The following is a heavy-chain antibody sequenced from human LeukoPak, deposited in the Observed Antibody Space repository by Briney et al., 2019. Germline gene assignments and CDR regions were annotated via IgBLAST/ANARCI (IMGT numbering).Heavy chain of an antibody. Sequence: ASVKVSCKASGYTFTGYYMHWVRQAPGQGLEWMGWINPNSGGTNYAQKFQGRVTMTRDTSISTAYMELSRLRSDDTAVYYCARGRGDYVWGSYRSSWFDPCGQGTLVTVSS. CDR2: INPNSGGT. J-gene: IGHJ5*02. V-gene: IGHV1-2*02. CDR3: ARGRGDYVWGSYRSSWFDP. CDR1: GYTFTGYY. D-gene: IGHD3-16*02.